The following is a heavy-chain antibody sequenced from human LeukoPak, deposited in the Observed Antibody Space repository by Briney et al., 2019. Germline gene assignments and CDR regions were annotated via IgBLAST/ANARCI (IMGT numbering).Heavy chain of an antibody. V-gene: IGHV1-18*01. CDR3: TREGKYCSSTSCYPGAFDI. D-gene: IGHD2-2*01. CDR2: LSAYNGNT. CDR1: GYTFTSYG. J-gene: IGHJ3*02. Sequence: GASVKDSCKASGYTFTSYGISGVRQAPGRGLEWMGWLSAYNGNTNYAQKLQGRVTMTTDTSTSTAYMELRSLRSDDTAVYYCTREGKYCSSTSCYPGAFDIWGQGTMVTVSS.